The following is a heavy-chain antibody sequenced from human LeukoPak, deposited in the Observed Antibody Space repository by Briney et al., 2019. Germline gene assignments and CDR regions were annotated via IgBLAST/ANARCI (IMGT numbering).Heavy chain of an antibody. V-gene: IGHV1-18*01. D-gene: IGHD3-9*01. CDR3: ARETYSNILTGTDY. CDR2: ISTYDDNI. J-gene: IGHJ4*02. CDR1: GYTFTTYG. Sequence: ASVKVSFKASGYTFTTYGLSRVRQARGQGLEWLGWISTYDDNIKYAQSLQGRLTLTIDTSTSTAYMELRSLTSDDTAVYYCARETYSNILTGTDYWGPGTLVTVSS.